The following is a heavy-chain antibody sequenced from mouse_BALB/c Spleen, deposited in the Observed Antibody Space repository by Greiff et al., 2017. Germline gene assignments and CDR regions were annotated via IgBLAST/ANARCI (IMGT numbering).Heavy chain of an antibody. CDR3: KRWRYGNPFDG. V-gene: IGHV1S53*02. Sequence: VQLQQSDAELVKPGASVKISCKASGYTFTDYAIYWVRQKPEQGLEWIGYISPGNGDIKYNEKFKGEATLTADKSSSTAYMQLNSSTSEDSTVYFCKRWRYGNPFDGWGQGTTLTVSS. J-gene: IGHJ2*01. D-gene: IGHD2-10*02. CDR2: ISPGNGDI. CDR1: GYTFTDYA.